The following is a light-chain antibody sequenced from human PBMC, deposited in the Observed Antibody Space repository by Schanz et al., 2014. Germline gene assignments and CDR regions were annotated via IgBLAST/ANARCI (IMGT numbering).Light chain of an antibody. V-gene: IGKV3D-11*03. J-gene: IGKJ4*01. CDR2: DAS. CDR3: QHYDSPPLT. CDR1: QSVSSN. Sequence: EIVLTQSPGTLSLSPGERATLSCRASQSVSSNLAWYQQKPGQAPRLLIYDASNRATGIPARFSGSGSGTDFTLTISSLEPEDFAVYYCQHYDSPPLTFGGGTKVEIK.